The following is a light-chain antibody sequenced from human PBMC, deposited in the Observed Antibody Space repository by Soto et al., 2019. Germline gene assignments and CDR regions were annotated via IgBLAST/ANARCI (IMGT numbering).Light chain of an antibody. CDR3: QQYGSSPRT. CDR2: GAS. V-gene: IGKV3-20*01. J-gene: IGKJ2*01. CDR1: QTVSTNY. Sequence: EIVLTQSPGTLSLSPGERATLSCRASQTVSTNYLAWYQQKPCQAPRLLIYGASSRATGIPDRFSGSGSGTDFILTISRLEPEDFAVYYCQQYGSSPRTFGQGTKLEIK.